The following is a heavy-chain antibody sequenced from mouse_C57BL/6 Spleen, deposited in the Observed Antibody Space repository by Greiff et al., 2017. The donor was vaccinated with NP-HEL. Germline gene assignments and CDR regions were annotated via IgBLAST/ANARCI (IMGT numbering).Heavy chain of an antibody. J-gene: IGHJ2*01. CDR1: GYAFSSSW. Sequence: QVQLQQSGPELVKPGASVKISCKASGYAFSSSWMNWVKQRPGKGLEWIGRIYPGDGDTNYNGKFKGKATLTADKSSSTAYMQLSSLTSEDSAVYFCARPGDYYYGISYCDYWGQGTTLTVSS. D-gene: IGHD1-1*01. V-gene: IGHV1-82*01. CDR2: IYPGDGDT. CDR3: ARPGDYYYGISYCDY.